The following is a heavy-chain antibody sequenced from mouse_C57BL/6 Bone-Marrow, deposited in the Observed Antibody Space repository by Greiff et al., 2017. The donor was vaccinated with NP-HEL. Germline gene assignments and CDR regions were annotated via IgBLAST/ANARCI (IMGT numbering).Heavy chain of an antibody. V-gene: IGHV5-6*02. J-gene: IGHJ3*01. D-gene: IGHD2-4*01. CDR2: ISSGGSYT. CDR3: ARQGYDYGWFAY. Sequence: DVMLVESGGDLVKPGGSLKLSCAASGFTFSSYGMSWVRQTPDKRLEWVATISSGGSYTYYPDSVKGRYTISRDNAKNTLYLQMSSLKSEDTAMYYCARQGYDYGWFAYWGQGTLVTVSA. CDR1: GFTFSSYG.